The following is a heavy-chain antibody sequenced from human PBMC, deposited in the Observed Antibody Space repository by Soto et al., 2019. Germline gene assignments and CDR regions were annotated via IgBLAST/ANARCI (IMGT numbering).Heavy chain of an antibody. CDR3: AVTVTSSRSPLAH. CDR1: GGTFSSNA. J-gene: IGHJ4*02. CDR2: IIPIYASP. Sequence: QVQLVQSGAEVKKPGSSVKVSCKASGGTFSSNAISWVRQAPGQGLEWMGGIIPIYASPNYEQNCQGRVTVTADKATSTAYLELSRLKFADSATYYCAVTVTSSRSPLAHWGRGTLVIVYS. D-gene: IGHD4-4*01. V-gene: IGHV1-69*06.